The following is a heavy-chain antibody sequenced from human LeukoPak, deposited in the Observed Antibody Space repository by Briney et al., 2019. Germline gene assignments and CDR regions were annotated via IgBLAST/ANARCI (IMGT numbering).Heavy chain of an antibody. Sequence: PGGSLRLSCAASGFTFSDHYMDWVRQAPGKGLEWVGRTRKKTNSYTTEYAASVKGRFTTSRDDSKNSLYLQMNSLKAEDTAVYYCTRVVLVGTTYSYFDYWGQGTLVTVSS. V-gene: IGHV3-72*01. D-gene: IGHD1-26*01. J-gene: IGHJ4*02. CDR2: TRKKTNSYTT. CDR3: TRVVLVGTTYSYFDY. CDR1: GFTFSDHY.